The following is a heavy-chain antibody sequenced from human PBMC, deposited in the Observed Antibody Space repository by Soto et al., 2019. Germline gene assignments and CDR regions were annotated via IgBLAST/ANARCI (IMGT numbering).Heavy chain of an antibody. J-gene: IGHJ5*02. Sequence: GGSLRLSCAASGFTFSSYAMSWVRQAPGKGLEWVSAISGSGGSTYYADSVKGRFTISRDNSKNTLYLQMNSLRAEDTAVYYCAKEWYYDILTGYPNWFDPWGQGTLVTVSS. D-gene: IGHD3-9*01. CDR2: ISGSGGST. CDR1: GFTFSSYA. V-gene: IGHV3-23*01. CDR3: AKEWYYDILTGYPNWFDP.